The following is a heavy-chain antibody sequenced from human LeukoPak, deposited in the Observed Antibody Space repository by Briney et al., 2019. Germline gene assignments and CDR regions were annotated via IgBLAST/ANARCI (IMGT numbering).Heavy chain of an antibody. CDR1: GYTFTGYY. D-gene: IGHD2-15*01. Sequence: GASVKVSCKASGYTFTGYYMHWVRQAPGQGLEWMGWINPNSGGTNYAQKSQGRVTMTRDTSISTAYMELSRLRSDDTAVYYCARDILLSCVAGTPTDWFDPWGQGTLVTVSS. J-gene: IGHJ5*02. V-gene: IGHV1-2*02. CDR2: INPNSGGT. CDR3: ARDILLSCVAGTPTDWFDP.